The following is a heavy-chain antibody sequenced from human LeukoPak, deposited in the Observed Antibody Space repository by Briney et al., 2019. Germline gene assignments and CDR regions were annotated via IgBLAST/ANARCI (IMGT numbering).Heavy chain of an antibody. CDR1: GGTFSSYA. CDR3: ASRLAPGYFDY. D-gene: IGHD1-14*01. V-gene: IGHV1-69*05. CDR2: IIPIFGTA. Sequence: SVKVSCKASGGTFSSYAISWVRQAPGQGLEWMGGIIPIFGTANYAQKFQGKVTITTDESTSTAYMELSSLRSEDTAVYYCASRLAPGYFDYWGQGTLVTVSS. J-gene: IGHJ4*02.